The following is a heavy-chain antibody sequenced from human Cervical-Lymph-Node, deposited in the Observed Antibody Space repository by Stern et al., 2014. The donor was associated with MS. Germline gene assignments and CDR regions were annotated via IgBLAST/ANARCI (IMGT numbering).Heavy chain of an antibody. Sequence: QVQLQESGPGLVRPSETLSLSCSVSGGSISRSSDFWGWIRQPPGKGLEWIGTFYYSGTTYYKASLKSRVPVPLDTSKNHFSLTLRSVTAADTAMYYCVRGGLRLPFDHWGQGTLVTVSS. CDR3: VRGGLRLPFDH. CDR1: GGSISRSSDF. D-gene: IGHD2-15*01. V-gene: IGHV4-39*02. CDR2: FYYSGTT. J-gene: IGHJ4*02.